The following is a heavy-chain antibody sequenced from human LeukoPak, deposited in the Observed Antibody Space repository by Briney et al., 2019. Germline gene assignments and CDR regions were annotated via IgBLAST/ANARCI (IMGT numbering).Heavy chain of an antibody. CDR2: IYYSGST. J-gene: IGHJ3*02. CDR3: ARCQYILDAFDI. D-gene: IGHD5-18*01. CDR1: GGSISSGGYY. Sequence: SETLSLTCTVSGGSISSGGYYWSWIRQHPGKGLEWIGYIYYSGSTYYNPSLKSRVTISVDTSKNQFSLKLSSVTAADTAVYYCARCQYILDAFDIWGQGTMVTVSS. V-gene: IGHV4-31*03.